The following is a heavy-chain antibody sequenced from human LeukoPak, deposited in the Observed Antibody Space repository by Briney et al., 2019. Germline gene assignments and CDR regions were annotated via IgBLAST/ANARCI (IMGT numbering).Heavy chain of an antibody. CDR3: TRHHDYGDKIDY. D-gene: IGHD4-23*01. Sequence: PSETLSLTCTVSGASVPIASHYWAWIRQPPGKGLEWIGSIHYSGSTYYSPSLKSRLTISGDTYKSQFSLKLTFVTAADTAVYYCTRHHDYGDKIDYWGQGTLVTVPS. CDR1: GASVPIASHY. V-gene: IGHV4-39*01. CDR2: IHYSGST. J-gene: IGHJ4*02.